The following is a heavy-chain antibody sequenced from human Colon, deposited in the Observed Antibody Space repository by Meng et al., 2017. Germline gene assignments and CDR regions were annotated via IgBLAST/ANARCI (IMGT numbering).Heavy chain of an antibody. CDR2: IKQDGSEK. V-gene: IGHV3-7*01. CDR3: ASGLARKYSSSSPLGY. Sequence: GGSLRLSCAASGFTFSSYWMSWVRQAPGKGLEWVANIKQDGSEKYYVDSVKGRFTISRDNAKNSLYLQMNSLRAEDTAVYYCASGLARKYSSSSPLGYWGQGTLVTVSS. CDR1: GFTFSSYW. J-gene: IGHJ4*02. D-gene: IGHD6-6*01.